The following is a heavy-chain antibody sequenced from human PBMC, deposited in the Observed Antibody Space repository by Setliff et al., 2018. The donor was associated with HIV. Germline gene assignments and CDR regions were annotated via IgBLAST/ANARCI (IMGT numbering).Heavy chain of an antibody. Sequence: SETLSLTCTVSGGSASNSRYYWAWIRQPPGKGLEYIGSLHYNESTYYNPSLKSRVAISIDTSKNQFSLNLTSVTAADTAVYYCAAFFVTPLMTQDFWGQGTLVTVSS. D-gene: IGHD4-17*01. CDR1: GGSASNSRYY. J-gene: IGHJ4*02. CDR3: AAFFVTPLMTQDF. CDR2: LHYNEST. V-gene: IGHV4-39*01.